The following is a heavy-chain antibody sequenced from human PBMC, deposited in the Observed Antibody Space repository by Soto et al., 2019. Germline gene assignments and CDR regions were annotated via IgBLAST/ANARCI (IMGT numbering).Heavy chain of an antibody. J-gene: IGHJ4*02. Sequence: GGSLRLSCAASGFTFSSYSMNWVRQAPGKGLEWVSYISSSSSTIYYADSVKGRFTISRDNAKNSLYLQMNSLRAEDTAVYYCARGGGVAVDYWGQGTLVTVSS. CDR1: GFTFSSYS. CDR3: ARGGGVAVDY. CDR2: ISSSSSTI. V-gene: IGHV3-48*01. D-gene: IGHD3-16*01.